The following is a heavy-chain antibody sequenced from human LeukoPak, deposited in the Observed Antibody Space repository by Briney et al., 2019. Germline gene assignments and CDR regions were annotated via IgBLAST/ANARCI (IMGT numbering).Heavy chain of an antibody. CDR1: GGSFSGYY. D-gene: IGHD4-17*01. J-gene: IGHJ4*02. CDR3: ASRADYYDYGDYHFDY. V-gene: IGHV4-34*01. CDR2: INHSGST. Sequence: SETLSLTCAVYGGSFSGYYWSWIRQPPGKGLEWIGEINHSGSTNYNPSLKSRVTISVDKSKNQFSLKLSSVTAADTAVYYCASRADYYDYGDYHFDYWGQGTLVTVSS.